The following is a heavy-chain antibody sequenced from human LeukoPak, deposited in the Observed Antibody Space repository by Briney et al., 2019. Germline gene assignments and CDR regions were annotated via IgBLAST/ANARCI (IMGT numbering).Heavy chain of an antibody. Sequence: PSETLSLTCTVSGGSISSSSYYWGWIRQPPGKGLEWIGGIYYSGSTYYNPSLKSRVTISVDTSKNQFSLKLSSVTAADTAVYYCASRNLGTTVTTVDVWGKGTTVTVSS. D-gene: IGHD4-11*01. V-gene: IGHV4-39*01. CDR1: GGSISSSSYY. CDR3: ASRNLGTTVTTVDV. CDR2: IYYSGST. J-gene: IGHJ6*04.